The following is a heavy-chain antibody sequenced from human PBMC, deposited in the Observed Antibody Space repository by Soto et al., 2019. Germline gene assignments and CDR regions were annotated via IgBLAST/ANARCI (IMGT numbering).Heavy chain of an antibody. CDR3: AAAFKSSGYDSR. CDR2: IVVGSGNT. D-gene: IGHD5-12*01. J-gene: IGHJ4*02. Sequence: VASVKVSCKASGVTFTSSAVQWVRQARGQRLEWIGWIVVGSGNTNYAQKFQERVTITRDMSTSTAYMELSSLRSEDTAVYYCAAAFKSSGYDSRWGQGTLVTVSS. V-gene: IGHV1-58*01. CDR1: GVTFTSSA.